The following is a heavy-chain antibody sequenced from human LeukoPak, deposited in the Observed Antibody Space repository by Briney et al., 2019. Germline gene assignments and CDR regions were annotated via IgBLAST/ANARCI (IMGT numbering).Heavy chain of an antibody. CDR1: GGSISSGGYS. D-gene: IGHD3-10*01. CDR3: ARARGGDAFDI. V-gene: IGHV4-30-2*01. Sequence: SETPSLTCAVSGGSISSGGYSWSWIRQPPGKGLEWIGYIYHSGSTYYNLSLKSRVTISVDRSKNQFSLKLSSVTAADTAVYYCARARGGDAFDIWGQGTMVTVSS. J-gene: IGHJ3*02. CDR2: IYHSGST.